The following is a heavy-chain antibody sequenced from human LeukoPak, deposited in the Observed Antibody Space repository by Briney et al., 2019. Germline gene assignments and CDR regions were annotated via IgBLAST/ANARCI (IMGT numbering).Heavy chain of an antibody. CDR3: ARGEPRIAAAGRHFDY. Sequence: SETLSLTCAVYGGTFSGYYWSWLRQPPGKGLEWIGEINHSGSTTYNPSLKSRVTISVDTSKNQFSRKLTSVTAADTAVYYCARGEPRIAAAGRHFDYWGQGTLVTVSS. CDR2: INHSGST. J-gene: IGHJ4*02. V-gene: IGHV4-34*01. D-gene: IGHD6-13*01. CDR1: GGTFSGYY.